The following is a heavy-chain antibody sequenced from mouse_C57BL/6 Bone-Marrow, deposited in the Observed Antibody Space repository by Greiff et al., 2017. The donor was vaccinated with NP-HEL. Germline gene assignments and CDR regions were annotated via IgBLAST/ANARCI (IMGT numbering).Heavy chain of an antibody. D-gene: IGHD2-12*01. CDR3: APTYYSFYYAKDY. V-gene: IGHV1-39*01. J-gene: IGHJ4*01. CDR2: INPTYGTT. CDR1: GYSFTDYN. Sequence: EVQLQQSGPELVKPGASVKISCKASGYSFTDYNMNWVKQSNGQSLEWIGVINPTYGTTSYNQKFKGKATLTVDQSSSTAYMQLNSLTSEDSAVYYCAPTYYSFYYAKDYWGQGTSVTVSS.